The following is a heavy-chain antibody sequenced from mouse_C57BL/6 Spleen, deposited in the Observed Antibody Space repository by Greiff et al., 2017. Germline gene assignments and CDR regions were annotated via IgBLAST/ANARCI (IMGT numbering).Heavy chain of an antibody. CDR2: INPYNGDT. D-gene: IGHD2-2*01. CDR3: ARKGYDWFAY. J-gene: IGHJ3*01. CDR1: GYSFTGYF. V-gene: IGHV1-20*01. Sequence: EVKLMESGPELVKPGDSVKISCKASGYSFTGYFMNWVMQSHGKSLEWIGRINPYNGDTFYNQKFKGKATLTVDKSSSTAHMELRSLTSEDSAVYYCARKGYDWFAYWGQGTLVTVSA.